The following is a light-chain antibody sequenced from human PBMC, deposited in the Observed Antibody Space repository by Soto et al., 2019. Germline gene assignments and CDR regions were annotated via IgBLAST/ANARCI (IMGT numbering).Light chain of an antibody. CDR2: KVS. J-gene: IGKJ4*01. CDR3: MQRTHWPPLT. Sequence: DVVMTQSPLSLPVTPGQPASIASRSGQSLVYSDVNTHFNWFQQWPGPPPRRLIYKVSKRDSGVPDRFNGSGSGTDFTLKSSRVEAEDVGLYYCMQRTHWPPLTFGGGTKVEIK. CDR1: QSLVYSDVNTH. V-gene: IGKV2-30*01.